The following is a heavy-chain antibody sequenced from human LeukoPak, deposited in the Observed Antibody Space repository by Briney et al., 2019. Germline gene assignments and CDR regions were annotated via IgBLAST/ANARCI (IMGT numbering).Heavy chain of an antibody. CDR1: GGSISSYY. D-gene: IGHD3-10*01. J-gene: IGHJ4*02. CDR3: ARSGRGSSAGFDY. CDR2: ICYSGST. Sequence: SETLSLTCTVSGGSISSYYWSWIRQPPGKGLEWIGYICYSGSTNYTPSLKSRITISVDTSRNQFSLKLNSVTAADTAVYYCARSGRGSSAGFDYWGQGTLVTVSS. V-gene: IGHV4-59*01.